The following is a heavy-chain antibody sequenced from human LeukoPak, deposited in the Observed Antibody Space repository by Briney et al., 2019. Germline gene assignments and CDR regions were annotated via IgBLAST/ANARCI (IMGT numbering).Heavy chain of an antibody. D-gene: IGHD3-9*01. CDR1: GYTFTSYG. V-gene: IGHV1-18*01. J-gene: IGHJ4*02. CDR2: ISAYNGNT. Sequence: ASVKVSCKASGYTFTSYGISWVRQAPGQGLEWMGWISAYNGNTNYAQKLQGRVTMTTGTSTSTAYMELRSLRSDDTAVYYCARGGSAYYDILKVVAAIGDYWGQGTLDTVSS. CDR3: ARGGSAYYDILKVVAAIGDY.